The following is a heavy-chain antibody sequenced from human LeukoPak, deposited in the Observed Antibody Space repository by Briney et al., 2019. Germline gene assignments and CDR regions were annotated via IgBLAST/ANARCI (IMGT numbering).Heavy chain of an antibody. V-gene: IGHV1-69*04. CDR2: IIPILGIA. Sequence: SVKVSCKASGGTFSSYAISWVRQAPGQGLEWMGRIIPILGIANYAQKFQGRVAITTDESTSTAYMELSSLRSEDTAVYYCARDTMVRGVIPYFDYWGQGTLVTVSS. J-gene: IGHJ4*02. CDR3: ARDTMVRGVIPYFDY. CDR1: GGTFSSYA. D-gene: IGHD3-10*01.